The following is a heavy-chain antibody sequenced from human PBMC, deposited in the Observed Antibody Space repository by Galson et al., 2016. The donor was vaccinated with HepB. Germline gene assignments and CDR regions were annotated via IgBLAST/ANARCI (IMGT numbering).Heavy chain of an antibody. D-gene: IGHD3-16*01. CDR2: IHYIETT. Sequence: SETLSLTCTVSGGSVSSGSYYWSWIRQPPGKGLEWIAFIHYIETTNHNPSLKSRVTISVDMSKNQFSLNLNSVTAADTAVYYCARGGASSKPFDYWGQGTLVTVSS. V-gene: IGHV4-61*01. CDR3: ARGGASSKPFDY. J-gene: IGHJ4*02. CDR1: GGSVSSGSYY.